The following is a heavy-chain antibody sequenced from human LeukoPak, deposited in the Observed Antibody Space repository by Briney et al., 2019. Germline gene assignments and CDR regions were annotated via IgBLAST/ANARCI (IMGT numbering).Heavy chain of an antibody. CDR2: ICYDESNK. Sequence: PGGSLRLSCAASGFTFSSYGMHWVRQVPGKGLKWVAGICYDESNKDYAYSVEGRFTISRYNSKNTLDLEMNSLRAEDTAVYYCAREDPSVNDAFDIWGQGTMVTVSS. J-gene: IGHJ3*02. D-gene: IGHD2/OR15-2a*01. CDR3: AREDPSVNDAFDI. V-gene: IGHV3-33*01. CDR1: GFTFSSYG.